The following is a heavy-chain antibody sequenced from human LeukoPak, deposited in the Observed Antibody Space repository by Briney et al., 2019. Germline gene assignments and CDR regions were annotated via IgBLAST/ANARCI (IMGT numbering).Heavy chain of an antibody. CDR1: GGSISSYY. Sequence: SETLSLTCTVSGGSISSYYWSWIRQPAGKRLEWIGRIYTGGSTIYNPSLKSRATMSVDTSKNHFSLKLSSVTAADTAVYYCARGRYESTRLSAYYYYYMDVWGKGTTVTVSS. J-gene: IGHJ6*03. CDR2: IYTGGST. CDR3: ARGRYESTRLSAYYYYYMDV. D-gene: IGHD1-14*01. V-gene: IGHV4-4*07.